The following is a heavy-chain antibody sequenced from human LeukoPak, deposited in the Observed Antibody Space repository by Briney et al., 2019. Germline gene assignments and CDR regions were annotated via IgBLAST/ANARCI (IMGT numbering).Heavy chain of an antibody. CDR3: ERLWGGNGYSGGSLNL. V-gene: IGHV3-33*01. CDR1: GYTFSRHG. Sequence: PGRSLTLSCAASGYTFSRHGIHWVRQAPGKGLEWVAVVWYDGRNRDYADSVKGRFTISKDNSNNMVFLQMDRLRAEDTAVYYCERLWGGNGYSGGSLNLWGQGTLVTVSS. J-gene: IGHJ5*02. CDR2: VWYDGRNR. D-gene: IGHD3-16*01.